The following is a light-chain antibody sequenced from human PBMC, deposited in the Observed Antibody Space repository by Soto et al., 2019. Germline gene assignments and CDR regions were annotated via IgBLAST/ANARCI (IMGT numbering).Light chain of an antibody. CDR2: DAS. CDR1: QSVSSY. CDR3: QQRSNWFT. V-gene: IGKV3-11*01. Sequence: EIVLTQSPATLSLSPGERATLSCRASQSVSSYLAWYQQKPGQAPRLLIYDASNRATGIPARIRGSGSGTDITLTMSCLEPEDFSVYYCQQRSNWFTFGPGTKVDIK. J-gene: IGKJ3*01.